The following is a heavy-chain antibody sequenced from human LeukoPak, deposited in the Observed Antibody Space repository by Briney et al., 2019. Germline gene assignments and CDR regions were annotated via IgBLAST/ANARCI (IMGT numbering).Heavy chain of an antibody. CDR2: INPNIGGT. Sequence: ASVKVSCKASGYTFTGYYMHWVRQAPGQGLEWMGWINPNIGGTNYAQKCQGRVTMTRDTSISTAYMELSRLRSDDTAVYYCARGANLGFRGDGYNFDYWGQGTLVTVSS. CDR3: ARGANLGFRGDGYNFDY. CDR1: GYTFTGYY. V-gene: IGHV1-2*02. D-gene: IGHD5-24*01. J-gene: IGHJ4*02.